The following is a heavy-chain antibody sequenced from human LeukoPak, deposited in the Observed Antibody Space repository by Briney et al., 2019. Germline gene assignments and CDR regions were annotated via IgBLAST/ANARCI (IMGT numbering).Heavy chain of an antibody. J-gene: IGHJ4*02. V-gene: IGHV3-48*04. CDR2: ISSSGSTI. CDR3: ARDAEQWLAIDY. D-gene: IGHD6-19*01. CDR1: GFTFSSYS. Sequence: GGSLRLSCAASGFTFSSYSMNWVRQAPGKGLEWVSYISSSGSTIYYADSVKGRFTISRDNAKNSLYLQMNSLRAEDTAVYYCARDAEQWLAIDYWGQGTLVTVSS.